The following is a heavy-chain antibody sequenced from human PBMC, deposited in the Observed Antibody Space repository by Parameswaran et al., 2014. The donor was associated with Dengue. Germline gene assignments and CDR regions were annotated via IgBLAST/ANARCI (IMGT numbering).Heavy chain of an antibody. D-gene: IGHD6-6*01. CDR2: INTNTGNP. Sequence: WVRQAPGQGLEWMGWINTNTGNPTYAQGFLGRFVFSLDMSVSTTYLQITSLKAEDTAVYYCARDKAARPMSFYYHYGMDVWAKDHGHRLL. V-gene: IGHV7-4-1*02. J-gene: IGHJ6*04. CDR3: ARDKAARPMSFYYHYGMDV.